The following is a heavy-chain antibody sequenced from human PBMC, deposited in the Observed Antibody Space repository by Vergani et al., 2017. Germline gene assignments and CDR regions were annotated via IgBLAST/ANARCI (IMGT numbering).Heavy chain of an antibody. Sequence: EVQLVESGGGLVPPGVSLRLSCAASGFTVSSNYMSGVRQAPGKGLEWVSVIYSGGSTYYADSVKGRFTISRHNSKNTLYLQMNSLRAEDTAVYYCARDRVNIVATTTYYYYYYGMDVWSQGSTVTVSS. CDR3: ARDRVNIVATTTYYYYYYGMDV. J-gene: IGHJ6*02. D-gene: IGHD5-12*01. CDR2: IYSGGST. V-gene: IGHV3-53*04. CDR1: GFTVSSNY.